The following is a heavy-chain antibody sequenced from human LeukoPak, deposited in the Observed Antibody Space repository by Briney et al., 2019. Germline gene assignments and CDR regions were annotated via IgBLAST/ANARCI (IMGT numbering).Heavy chain of an antibody. CDR2: VYYSGRT. Sequence: PSETLSLTCTVSSDSISSYYWSWIRQPPGKGLEWIGNVYYSGRTAYSPSLKSRVTISVDISKNQFSLQLNSVTAADTAVYYCVRETATYYYDSRGYYRQIEVFDIWGQGTPVIVSS. CDR1: SDSISSYY. D-gene: IGHD3-22*01. CDR3: VRETATYYYDSRGYYRQIEVFDI. J-gene: IGHJ3*02. V-gene: IGHV4-59*01.